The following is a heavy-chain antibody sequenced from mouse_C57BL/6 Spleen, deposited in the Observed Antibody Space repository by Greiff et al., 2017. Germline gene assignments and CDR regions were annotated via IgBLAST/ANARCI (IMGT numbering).Heavy chain of an antibody. CDR1: GFTFSDYG. V-gene: IGHV5-17*01. D-gene: IGHD1-1*01. CDR3: AREVATYWYFDV. Sequence: EVMLVESGGGLVKPGGSLKLSCAASGFTFSDYGMHWVRQAPEKGLEWVAYISSGSSTIYYADPVKGRFTISRDNAKNTLFLQMTSLRSEDTAMYYCAREVATYWYFDVWGTGTTVTVAS. J-gene: IGHJ1*03. CDR2: ISSGSSTI.